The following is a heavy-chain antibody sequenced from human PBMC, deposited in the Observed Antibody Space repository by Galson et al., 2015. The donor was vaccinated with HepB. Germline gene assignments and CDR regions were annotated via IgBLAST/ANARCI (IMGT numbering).Heavy chain of an antibody. J-gene: IGHJ4*02. CDR1: GFTFSSYA. V-gene: IGHV3-30*04. CDR2: ISYDGSNK. Sequence: SLRLSCAASGFTFSSYAMHWVRQAPGKGLEWVAVISYDGSNKYYADSVKGRFTISRDNSKNTLYLQMNSLRAEDTAVYYCARDPSYSGSGHLDYWGQGTLVTVSS. CDR3: ARDPSYSGSGHLDY. D-gene: IGHD1-26*01.